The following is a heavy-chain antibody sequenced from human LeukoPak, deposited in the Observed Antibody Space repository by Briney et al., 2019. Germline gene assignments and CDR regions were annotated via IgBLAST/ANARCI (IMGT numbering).Heavy chain of an antibody. J-gene: IGHJ5*02. Sequence: GGSLRLSCAASGFTFSSYSMNWVRQAPGKGLEWVSYISSSSSTIYYADSVKGRFTISRDNAKNSLYLQMNSLRAEDTAVYYCARDQQWLTAGFDPWGQGTLVTVSS. CDR1: GFTFSSYS. D-gene: IGHD6-19*01. V-gene: IGHV3-48*01. CDR3: ARDQQWLTAGFDP. CDR2: ISSSSSTI.